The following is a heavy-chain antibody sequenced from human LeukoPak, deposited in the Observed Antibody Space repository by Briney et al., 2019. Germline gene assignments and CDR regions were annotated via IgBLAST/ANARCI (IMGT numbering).Heavy chain of an antibody. CDR2: ICIGSHTK. V-gene: IGHV3-48*01. J-gene: IGHJ4*02. D-gene: IGHD4-17*01. Sequence: GGSLRLSCVTSGFTFSNYDVNWVRQAPGKGLEWVSFICIGSHTKSYADSVKGRFTISRDNAKNSLYLQMNSLSAEDTAVYYCTTDPDGDYDFDYWGQGTRVTVSS. CDR3: TTDPDGDYDFDY. CDR1: GFTFSNYD.